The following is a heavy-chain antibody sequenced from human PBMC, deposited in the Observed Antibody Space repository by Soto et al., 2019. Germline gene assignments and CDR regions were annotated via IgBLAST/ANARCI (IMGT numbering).Heavy chain of an antibody. J-gene: IGHJ3*01. CDR3: SRDGNKGWHDAFDF. CDR1: GGSISSGGYY. CDR2: IYYSGST. Sequence: PSETLSLTCTVSGGSISSGGYYWSRIRQHPGKGLEWIGYIYYSGSTYYNPSLKSRVTISVDTSKNQFSLKLSSVTAADTAVYYWSRDGNKGWHDAFDFWRQGTMVT. V-gene: IGHV4-31*03. D-gene: IGHD1-26*01.